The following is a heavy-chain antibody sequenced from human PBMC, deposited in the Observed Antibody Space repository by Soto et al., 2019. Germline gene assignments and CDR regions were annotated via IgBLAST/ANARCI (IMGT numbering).Heavy chain of an antibody. CDR3: AKDRAWRSGRYYYCMDV. Sequence: QVQLVESGGGDVQPGRSLRLSCAASGFTFSKYGMHWVRQVPGKGLEWVAAISYDASSQHLADSVKGLFTISRDNSKNTRYLHMNSLTTEDTALYYYAKDRAWRSGRYYYCMDVWGQGATVTVS. CDR1: GFTFSKYG. J-gene: IGHJ6*02. V-gene: IGHV3-30*18. CDR2: ISYDASSQ. D-gene: IGHD5-12*01.